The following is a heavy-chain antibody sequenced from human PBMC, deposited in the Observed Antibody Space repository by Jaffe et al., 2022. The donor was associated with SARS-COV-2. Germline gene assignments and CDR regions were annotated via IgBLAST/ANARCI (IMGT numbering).Heavy chain of an antibody. J-gene: IGHJ3*02. CDR1: GFSLSTSGVG. Sequence: QITLKESGPTLVKPTQTLTLTCTFSGFSLSTSGVGVGWIRQPPGKALEWLALIYWNDNKHYSLFLKSRLTITKDTSKNQVVLTVTNMDPVDTATYYCAHKGGSSAHYVYAFDIWGQGTTVTVSS. V-gene: IGHV2-5*01. CDR3: AHKGGSSAHYVYAFDI. D-gene: IGHD3-22*01. CDR2: IYWNDNK.